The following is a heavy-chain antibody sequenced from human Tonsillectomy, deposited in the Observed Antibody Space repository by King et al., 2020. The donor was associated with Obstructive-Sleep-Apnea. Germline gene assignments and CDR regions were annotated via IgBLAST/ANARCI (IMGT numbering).Heavy chain of an antibody. J-gene: IGHJ2*01. D-gene: IGHD6-19*01. CDR2: ISPDNSDI. Sequence: VQLVESGAEVKKPGESLTISCQGSGFSFINYWIGWVRQMPGKGLEWMGIISPDNSDIRYNPSFRGQVTISADKSTTTAYLQWSSLKASDTAMYYCARTPYTSGWAWYLDLWGRGTLVTVYS. CDR1: GFSFINYW. CDR3: ARTPYTSGWAWYLDL. V-gene: IGHV5-51*01.